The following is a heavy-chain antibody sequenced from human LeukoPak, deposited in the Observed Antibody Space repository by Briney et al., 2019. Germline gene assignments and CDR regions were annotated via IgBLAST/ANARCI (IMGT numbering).Heavy chain of an antibody. CDR3: ARGGSRSYTSSTLDY. Sequence: SETLSLTCSVSGGSINVYYWNWIRQSPGKGLEWIGSISYSGSTNYNPSLKSRVTISMDTSKNRFSLKVSSVIPADTAMYYCARGGSRSYTSSTLDYWGQGTLDTVSS. J-gene: IGHJ4*02. D-gene: IGHD6-6*01. CDR2: ISYSGST. CDR1: GGSINVYY. V-gene: IGHV4-59*01.